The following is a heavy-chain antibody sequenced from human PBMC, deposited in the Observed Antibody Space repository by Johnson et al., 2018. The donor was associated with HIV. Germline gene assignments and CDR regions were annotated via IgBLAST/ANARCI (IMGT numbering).Heavy chain of an antibody. CDR1: GFTVSSIY. CDR3: ARGRDSWVAFDI. J-gene: IGHJ3*02. CDR2: IYSGGNT. V-gene: IGHV3-53*01. D-gene: IGHD1-26*01. Sequence: VQLVESGGGLIQPGGSLRLSCAASGFTVSSIYMNWVRQAPGKGLEWVSVIYSGGNTYYADSVKGRFTISRDNSKNTRYIQMNSLRAEDTAVYYCARGRDSWVAFDIWGQGTMVTVSS.